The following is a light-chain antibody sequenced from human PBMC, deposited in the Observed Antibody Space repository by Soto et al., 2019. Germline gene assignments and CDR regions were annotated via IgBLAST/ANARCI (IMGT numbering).Light chain of an antibody. V-gene: IGKV3-20*01. Sequence: EIVLTQSPGTLSLSPGERATLSCRASQSVSSTFLAWYQQKPGQAPRLLIYGASSRATGIPDRFSGSGSGTDFTLTISRLEPEDFAVYYCQNYGSLWTFGQGTKVEIK. CDR3: QNYGSLWT. CDR1: QSVSSTF. CDR2: GAS. J-gene: IGKJ1*01.